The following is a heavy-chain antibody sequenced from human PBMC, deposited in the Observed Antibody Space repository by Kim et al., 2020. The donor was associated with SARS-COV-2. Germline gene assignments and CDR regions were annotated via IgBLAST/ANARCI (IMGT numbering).Heavy chain of an antibody. Sequence: ASVKVSCKASGYTFTSYGISWVRQAPGQGLEWMGWISAYNGNTNYAQKLQGRVTMTTDTSTSTAYMELRSLRSDDTAVYYCARDWPLGITMIVVVRQRLAFDIWGQGTMVTVSS. CDR3: ARDWPLGITMIVVVRQRLAFDI. D-gene: IGHD3-22*01. CDR2: ISAYNGNT. V-gene: IGHV1-18*01. J-gene: IGHJ3*02. CDR1: GYTFTSYG.